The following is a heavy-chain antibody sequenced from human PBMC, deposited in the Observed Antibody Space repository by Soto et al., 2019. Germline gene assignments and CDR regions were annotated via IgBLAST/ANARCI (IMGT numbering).Heavy chain of an antibody. Sequence: QVQLVESGGGVVQPGRSLRLSCAASGFTFSSYGMHWVRQAPGKGLEWVAVISYDGSNKYYADSVKGRFTISRDNSKNTLYLQMNRLRAEDTAVYYCAKDLTIFGVEEGYYYGMDVWGQGTTVTVSS. D-gene: IGHD3-3*01. CDR3: AKDLTIFGVEEGYYYGMDV. V-gene: IGHV3-30*18. CDR2: ISYDGSNK. CDR1: GFTFSSYG. J-gene: IGHJ6*02.